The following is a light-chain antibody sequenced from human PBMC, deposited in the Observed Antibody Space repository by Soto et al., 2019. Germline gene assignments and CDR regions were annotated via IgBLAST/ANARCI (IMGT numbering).Light chain of an antibody. J-gene: IGKJ1*01. CDR3: QKYDSALGT. CDR1: QGISNY. Sequence: DIQMTQSPCSLSASVVGGCTITCLATQGISNYLAWYQQKPGKVPKLLIYAASTLQSGVPSRFSGSGSGTDFTLTISSLQPEDVATYYCQKYDSALGTFGQGTKVDIK. V-gene: IGKV1-27*01. CDR2: AAS.